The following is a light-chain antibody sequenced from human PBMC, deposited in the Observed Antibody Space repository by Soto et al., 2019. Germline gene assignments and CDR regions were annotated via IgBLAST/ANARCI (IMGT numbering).Light chain of an antibody. V-gene: IGLV2-14*01. Sequence: QSVLTQPASVSGSPGQSITISCTGTSSDVGNYNYVSWYQQHPGKAPKLMIYDVSSRPSGVSSRFSGSKSGNTASLTISGRQAEDEADYYCSSYTSSSTLVVFGGGTKLTVL. CDR3: SSYTSSSTLVV. J-gene: IGLJ2*01. CDR2: DVS. CDR1: SSDVGNYNY.